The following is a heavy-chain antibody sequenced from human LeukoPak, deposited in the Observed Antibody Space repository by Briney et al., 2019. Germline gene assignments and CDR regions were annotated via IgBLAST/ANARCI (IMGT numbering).Heavy chain of an antibody. CDR1: GYTFTGYY. CDR2: INPNSGGT. Sequence: ASVKVSCKASGYTFTGYYMHWVRQAPGQGLEWMGWINPNSGGTNYAQKFQGRVTMTRDTSISTAYMELSRLRSDDTAVYYCARNPWSNYYYYMDVWGKGTTVTVSS. J-gene: IGHJ6*03. CDR3: ARNPWSNYYYYMDV. D-gene: IGHD3-3*01. V-gene: IGHV1-2*02.